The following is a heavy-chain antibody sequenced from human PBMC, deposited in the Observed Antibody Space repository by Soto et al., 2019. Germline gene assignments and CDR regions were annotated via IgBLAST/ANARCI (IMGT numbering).Heavy chain of an antibody. J-gene: IGHJ6*03. CDR1: GGSISSSSYY. CDR3: ASTIFGVVISSPYYYMDV. D-gene: IGHD3-3*01. CDR2: IYYSGST. V-gene: IGHV4-39*01. Sequence: SETLSLTCTVSGGSISSSSYYWGWIRQPPGKGLEWIGSIYYSGSTYYNPSLKSRVTISVDTSKNQFSLKLSSVTAADTAVYYCASTIFGVVISSPYYYMDVWGKGTTVTVSS.